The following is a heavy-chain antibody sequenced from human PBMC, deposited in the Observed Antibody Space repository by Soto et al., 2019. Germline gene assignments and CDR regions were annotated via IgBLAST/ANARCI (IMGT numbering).Heavy chain of an antibody. Sequence: EVQLVESGGGLVRPGGSLRLSCAVSGFSFGNYWMSWVRQAAGKGLEWLASIKEDGSERYYLDSVKGRFTISRDNAKDSLSLQMNSLRGEDTAFYYCARDVGPVTIFGEALSGYFDFWGQGTLVTVSS. V-gene: IGHV3-7*03. CDR1: GFSFGNYW. D-gene: IGHD3-3*01. J-gene: IGHJ4*02. CDR3: ARDVGPVTIFGEALSGYFDF. CDR2: IKEDGSER.